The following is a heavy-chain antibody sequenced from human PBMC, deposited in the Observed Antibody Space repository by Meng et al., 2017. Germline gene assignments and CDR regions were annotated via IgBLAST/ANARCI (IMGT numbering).Heavy chain of an antibody. CDR1: GGSISSGGYY. Sequence: QGHLQGSGPGLVKPSQTLSLTCTVSGGSISSGGYYWSWIRQHPGKGLEWIGYIYYSGSTYYNPSLKSRVTISVDTSKNQFSLKLSSVTAADTAVYYCARDRGAVGARKDAFDIWGQGTMVTVSS. CDR3: ARDRGAVGARKDAFDI. V-gene: IGHV4-31*03. D-gene: IGHD1-26*01. CDR2: IYYSGST. J-gene: IGHJ3*02.